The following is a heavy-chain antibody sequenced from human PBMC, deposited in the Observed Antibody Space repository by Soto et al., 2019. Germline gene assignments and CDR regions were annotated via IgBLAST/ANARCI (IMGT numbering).Heavy chain of an antibody. CDR1: GYTFTSYD. CDR3: ARGLRLERTIFGVVIIPVRKYYFDY. CDR2: MNPNSGNT. V-gene: IGHV1-8*01. D-gene: IGHD3-3*01. J-gene: IGHJ4*02. Sequence: GASVNVSCKASGYTFTSYDINWVRQATGQGLEWMGWMNPNSGNTGYAQKFQGRVTMTRNTSISTAYMELSSLRSEDTAVYYCARGLRLERTIFGVVIIPVRKYYFDYWGQGTLVTVSS.